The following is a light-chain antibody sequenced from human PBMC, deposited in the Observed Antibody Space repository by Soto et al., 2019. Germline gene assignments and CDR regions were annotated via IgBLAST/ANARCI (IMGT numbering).Light chain of an antibody. V-gene: IGKV1-5*01. CDR2: EAS. J-gene: IGKJ1*01. Sequence: DIHMTQSPSTLYASVGDRVTITCRASQIINRRLAWYQQKPGKAPKLLIYEASSLERGVPSRFSGSGSGTEFTLTISSLQPDDFATYYCQQYNTYSRTLGQGTRVEVK. CDR1: QIINRR. CDR3: QQYNTYSRT.